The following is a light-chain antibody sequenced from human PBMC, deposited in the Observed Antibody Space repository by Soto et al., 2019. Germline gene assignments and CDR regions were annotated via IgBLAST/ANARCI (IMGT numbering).Light chain of an antibody. CDR1: SRDVGSYNL. J-gene: IGLJ2*01. CDR3: CSYAGSSL. CDR2: EGS. Sequence: QSALTQPASVSGSPGQSITISCTGTSRDVGSYNLVSWYQQHPGKAPKLKIYEGSKRPSGVSNRFSGSKSGNTASLTISGLQAEDEADYYCCSYAGSSLFGGGTKLTVL. V-gene: IGLV2-23*01.